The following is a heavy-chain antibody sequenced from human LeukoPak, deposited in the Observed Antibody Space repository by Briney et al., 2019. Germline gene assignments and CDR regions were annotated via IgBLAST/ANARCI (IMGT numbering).Heavy chain of an antibody. CDR2: IVVGSGNT. CDR1: GFTFTSSA. J-gene: IGHJ5*02. Sequence: TSVKVSCKASGFTFTSSAMQWVRQARGQRLGWIGWIVVGSGNTNYAQKFQERVTITRDMSTSTAYMELSSLRSEDTAVYYCAAARESPRYSSGWYGFDPWGQGTLVTVSS. D-gene: IGHD6-19*01. CDR3: AAARESPRYSSGWYGFDP. V-gene: IGHV1-58*02.